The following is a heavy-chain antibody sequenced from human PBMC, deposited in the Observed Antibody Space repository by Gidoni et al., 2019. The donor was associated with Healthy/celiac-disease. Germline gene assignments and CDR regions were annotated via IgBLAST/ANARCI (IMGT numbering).Heavy chain of an antibody. CDR3: ARRDRTHSGWYTDY. J-gene: IGHJ4*02. CDR2: IYYSGST. D-gene: IGHD6-19*01. V-gene: IGHV4-39*01. Sequence: QLQLQESGPGLVKPSETLSLTCTVSGGSISSSSYYWGWIRQPPGKGLEWIGSIYYSGSTYYNPSLKSRVTISVDTSKNQFSLKLSSVTAADTAVYYCARRDRTHSGWYTDYWGQGTLVTVSS. CDR1: GGSISSSSYY.